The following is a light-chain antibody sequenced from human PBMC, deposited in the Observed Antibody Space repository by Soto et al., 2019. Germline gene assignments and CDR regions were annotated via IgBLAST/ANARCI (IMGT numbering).Light chain of an antibody. V-gene: IGLV7-46*01. CDR1: TGGVTSGHY. CDR3: FIFNSGARV. Sequence: QAVVTQPPSLTGSPGGTVTLSCGSSTGGVTSGHYPYWYQQKPGQAPKILIYDTNTRHSWTPARFSGSLLGGTAALTLSGAEAEDDGDYYCFIFNSGARVFGGGTKVTVL. J-gene: IGLJ3*02. CDR2: DTN.